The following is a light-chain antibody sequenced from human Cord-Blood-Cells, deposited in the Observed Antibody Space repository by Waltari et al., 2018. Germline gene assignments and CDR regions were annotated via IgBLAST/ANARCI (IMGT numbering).Light chain of an antibody. CDR1: QSISSY. CDR3: QQSYSTPIT. V-gene: IGKV1-39*01. CDR2: AAS. Sequence: DIQMTQSPSSLSASVGDRVTITCRASQSISSYLNWYQQKPGKAPKLLIYAASSLQSGVPSRFSCSGSGTDFTLTISSLQPEDFATYYCQQSYSTPITVGQGTRLEIK. J-gene: IGKJ5*01.